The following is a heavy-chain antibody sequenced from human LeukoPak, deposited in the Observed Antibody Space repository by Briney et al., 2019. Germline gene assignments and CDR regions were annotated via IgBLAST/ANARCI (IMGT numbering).Heavy chain of an antibody. CDR3: ARDFNGYSGSYYLLGFDFDY. Sequence: ASVKVSCKASGYTFTSYGISWVRQAPGQGLEGMGWISAYNGNTNYAQKLQGRVTMTTDTSTSTAYMELRSLRSDDTAVYYCARDFNGYSGSYYLLGFDFDYWGQGTLVTVSS. V-gene: IGHV1-18*01. D-gene: IGHD1-26*01. CDR2: ISAYNGNT. CDR1: GYTFTSYG. J-gene: IGHJ4*02.